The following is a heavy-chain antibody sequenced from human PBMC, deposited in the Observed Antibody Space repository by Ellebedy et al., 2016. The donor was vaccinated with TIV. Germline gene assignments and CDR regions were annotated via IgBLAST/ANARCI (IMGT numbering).Heavy chain of an antibody. J-gene: IGHJ3*02. CDR1: GYSISSSHW. CDR2: IYYSGST. Sequence: MPSETLSLTCTVSGYSISSSHWWGWIRQPPGKGPEWIGYIYYSGSTYYNPPLKSRATISLDKSKKQFSLKLSSVTAADTAIYYCAIYGPGSYNLDAFDIWGQGTMVTVSS. CDR3: AIYGPGSYNLDAFDI. V-gene: IGHV4-28*01. D-gene: IGHD3-10*01.